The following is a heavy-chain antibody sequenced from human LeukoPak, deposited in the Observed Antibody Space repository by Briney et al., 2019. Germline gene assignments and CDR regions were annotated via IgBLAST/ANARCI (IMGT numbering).Heavy chain of an antibody. V-gene: IGHV1-2*02. D-gene: IGHD6-19*01. CDR3: AREPVTGTLNFFDP. CDR1: RYTFTTYD. CDR2: IKPNSGGT. J-gene: IGHJ5*02. Sequence: ASVKVSSKAPRYTFTTYDISWVRQTPGQGREWMGWIKPNSGGTNYAHKFQGRVTMTRDTSLIKAYMELNRPISDDTAVYYCAREPVTGTLNFFDPWGQGALVTVTS.